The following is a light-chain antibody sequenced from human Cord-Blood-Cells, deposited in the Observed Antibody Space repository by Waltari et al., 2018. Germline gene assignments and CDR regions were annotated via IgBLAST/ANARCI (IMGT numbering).Light chain of an antibody. CDR1: QSLLHRNGYNY. V-gene: IGKV2-28*01. Sequence: DIVLTQSPLPMPVTPGEPASVSCRSSQSLLHRNGYNYLAWSLQKPGQSPQLLIYLGSNRASGVPDRFSGSGSGTDFTLKISRVEAEDFGVYYCMQALQTPRTFGGGTKVEIK. CDR3: MQALQTPRT. CDR2: LGS. J-gene: IGKJ4*02.